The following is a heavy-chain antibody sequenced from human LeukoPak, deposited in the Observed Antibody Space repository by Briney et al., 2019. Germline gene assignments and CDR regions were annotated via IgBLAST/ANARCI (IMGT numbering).Heavy chain of an antibody. CDR2: IRSKANSYAT. CDR1: GFTFSGSA. D-gene: IGHD3-22*01. J-gene: IGHJ6*03. CDR3: TRHYYDSSGYNYYYYMDV. V-gene: IGHV3-73*01. Sequence: GGSLRLSCAASGFTFSGSAMHWVRQASGKGLEWVGRIRSKANSYATAYAASVKGRFTISRDDSKNTAYLQMNSLKTEDTAVYYCTRHYYDSSGYNYYYYMDVWGKGTTVTVSS.